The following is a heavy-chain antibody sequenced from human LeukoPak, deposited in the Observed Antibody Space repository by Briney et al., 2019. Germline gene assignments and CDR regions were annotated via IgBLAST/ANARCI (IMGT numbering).Heavy chain of an antibody. V-gene: IGHV1-2*02. CDR3: AGFMTTVTTYEVSGAFDI. CDR2: INPNSGGT. D-gene: IGHD4-17*01. Sequence: ASVKVSCKASGYSFTGYYIHWVRQAPGQGLEWMGWINPNSGGTNYAQKFQGRVTMTRDTSISTAYMELSRLRSDDTAVYYCAGFMTTVTTYEVSGAFDIWGQGTMVTVSS. J-gene: IGHJ3*02. CDR1: GYSFTGYY.